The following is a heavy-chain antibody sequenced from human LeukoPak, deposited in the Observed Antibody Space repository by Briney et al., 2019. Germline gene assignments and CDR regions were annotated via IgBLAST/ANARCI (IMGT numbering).Heavy chain of an antibody. J-gene: IGHJ4*02. Sequence: SETLSLTCTVSGGSISSYYWSWIRQPPGKGLEWIGYIYYSGSTNYNPSLKSRVTISVDTSKNQFSLKLSSVTAADTAVYYCARQNSYYYDSSGYYRDWGQGTLVTVSS. D-gene: IGHD3-22*01. CDR3: ARQNSYYYDSSGYYRD. CDR2: IYYSGST. CDR1: GGSISSYY. V-gene: IGHV4-59*01.